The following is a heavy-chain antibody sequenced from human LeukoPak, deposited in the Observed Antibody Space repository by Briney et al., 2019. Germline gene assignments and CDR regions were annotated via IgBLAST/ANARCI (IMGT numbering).Heavy chain of an antibody. V-gene: IGHV3-30*07. CDR2: ISYDGSNK. J-gene: IGHJ5*02. D-gene: IGHD3-16*01. CDR1: GFTFSSYA. CDR3: ARDLGLRGWFDP. Sequence: GGSLRLSCAASGFTFSSYAMHWVRQAPGKGLEWVAVISYDGSNKYYADSVKGRFTISRDNAKNSLYLQMNSLRAEDTAVYYCARDLGLRGWFDPWGQGTLVTVSS.